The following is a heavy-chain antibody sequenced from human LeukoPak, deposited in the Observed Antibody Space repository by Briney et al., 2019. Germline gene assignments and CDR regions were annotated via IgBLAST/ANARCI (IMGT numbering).Heavy chain of an antibody. Sequence: GGSLRLSCAAPGFAFSDFYMSWIRQAPGKGLEWVSYISSTGSYTDYADSVKGRFTISRDNAKNSLYLQMNSLRAEDTAVYCWARDRLQYSYGYDYWGQGTLVTVSS. CDR1: GFAFSDFY. D-gene: IGHD5-18*01. CDR2: ISSTGSYT. V-gene: IGHV3-11*05. J-gene: IGHJ4*02. CDR3: ARDRLQYSYGYDY.